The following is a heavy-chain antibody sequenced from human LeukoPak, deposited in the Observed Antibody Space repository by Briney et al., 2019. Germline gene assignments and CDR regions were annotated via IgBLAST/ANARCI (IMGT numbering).Heavy chain of an antibody. CDR1: GGSISSYY. CDR3: ARKQFRGYSYGFDY. D-gene: IGHD5-18*01. CDR2: IYYSGST. V-gene: IGHV4-59*01. Sequence: PSETLSLTCTVSGGSISSYYWSWIRQPPGKGLEWSGYIYYSGSTNYNPSLKSRVTISVDTSKNQFSLKLSSVTAADTAVYYCARKQFRGYSYGFDYWGQGTLVTVSS. J-gene: IGHJ4*02.